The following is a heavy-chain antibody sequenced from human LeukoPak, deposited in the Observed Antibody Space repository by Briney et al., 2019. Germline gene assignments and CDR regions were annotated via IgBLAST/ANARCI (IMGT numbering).Heavy chain of an antibody. CDR3: ARTTSLTASGYDY. CDR2: MNPNSGDR. J-gene: IGHJ4*02. D-gene: IGHD4-17*01. CDR1: GYTFINYH. V-gene: IGHV1-8*03. Sequence: ASVRVSCRASGYTFINYHINWVRQASGQGLEWMGRMNPNSGDRGYAQNFQGRVTITSDTSISTAYMELSSLRSEDTAVYFCARTTSLTASGYDYWGQGTLVTVSS.